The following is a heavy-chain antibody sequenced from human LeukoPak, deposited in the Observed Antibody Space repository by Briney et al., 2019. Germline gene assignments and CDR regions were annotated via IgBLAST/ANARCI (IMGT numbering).Heavy chain of an antibody. CDR3: ARLGLVDGNFDC. D-gene: IGHD2-15*01. CDR1: GGSISSYY. J-gene: IGHJ4*02. V-gene: IGHV4-59*01. CDR2: IYYSGST. Sequence: SSETLSLTCTVSGGSISSYYWSWIRQPPGKGLEWIGYIYYSGSTNYNPSLKSRVTISVDTSKNQFSLKLSSVTAADTAVYYCARLGLVDGNFDCWGQGTLVTVSS.